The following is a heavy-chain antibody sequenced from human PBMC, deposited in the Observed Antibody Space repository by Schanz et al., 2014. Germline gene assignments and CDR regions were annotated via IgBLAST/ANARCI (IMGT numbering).Heavy chain of an antibody. CDR3: VRDSFADPRLYRGMDRDFDY. J-gene: IGHJ4*02. Sequence: DVHLLESGGGLVQPGGSLRLSCAASGFTFSSYAMSWVRQAPGRGLEWVSSISTSGTYMYIADSLKGRLTISRDDAKKSMYLQMNTLRAEDTAVYDCVRDSFADPRLYRGMDRDFDYWGQGTLVTVSS. CDR2: ISTSGTYM. CDR1: GFTFSSYA. D-gene: IGHD5-18*01. V-gene: IGHV3-21*01.